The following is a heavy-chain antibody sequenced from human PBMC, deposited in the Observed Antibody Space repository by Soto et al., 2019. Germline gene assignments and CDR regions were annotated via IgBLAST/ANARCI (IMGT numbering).Heavy chain of an antibody. D-gene: IGHD4-17*01. CDR1: GGTFRTES. Sequence: QVHLVQSGAEVKKPGSSVKVSCKYSGGTFRTESINWVRQAPGQGPEWMGGILPFFGTADYAPRXQXXXTXXADGATTTAYMELRSLPSQDTAVYFCARGHEYGGNSEAFEVWGQGTMVTVSS. J-gene: IGHJ3*01. CDR3: ARGHEYGGNSEAFEV. V-gene: IGHV1-69*13. CDR2: ILPFFGTA.